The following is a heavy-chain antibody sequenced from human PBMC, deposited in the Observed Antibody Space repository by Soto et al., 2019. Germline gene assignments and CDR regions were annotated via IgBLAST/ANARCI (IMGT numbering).Heavy chain of an antibody. J-gene: IGHJ6*03. CDR1: GFTFSSYG. D-gene: IGHD2-15*01. CDR3: AKLYCSGGSCYPGDYYMDV. CDR2: ISYDGSNK. V-gene: IGHV3-30*18. Sequence: GGSLRLSCAASGFTFSSYGMHWVRQAPGKGLEWVAVISYDGSNKYYADSVKGRFTISRDNSKNTLYLQMNSLRAEDTAVYYCAKLYCSGGSCYPGDYYMDVWGKGTTVTVSS.